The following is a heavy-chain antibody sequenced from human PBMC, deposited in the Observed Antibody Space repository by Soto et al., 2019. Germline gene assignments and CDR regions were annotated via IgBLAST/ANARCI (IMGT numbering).Heavy chain of an antibody. CDR1: GLSFSSDS. CDR3: ARGLGYCNVGSCSGAFDM. CDR2: ISGSSSYI. Sequence: EVQLVESGGGLVKPGGSLRLSCTASGLSFSSDSMNWVRQAPGKGLEWVSSISGSSSYIYYADSVKGRFTISRDNAKNSVYLQMNSRRAEDTAVYYCARGLGYCNVGSCSGAFDMWGQGTMVTFSS. V-gene: IGHV3-21*01. D-gene: IGHD2-15*01. J-gene: IGHJ3*02.